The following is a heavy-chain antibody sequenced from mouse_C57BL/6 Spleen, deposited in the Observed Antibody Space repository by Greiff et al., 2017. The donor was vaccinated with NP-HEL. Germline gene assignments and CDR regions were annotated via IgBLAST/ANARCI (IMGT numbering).Heavy chain of an antibody. D-gene: IGHD2-2*01. V-gene: IGHV1-64*01. CDR1: GYTFTSYW. CDR3: ARSYGYNWYFDV. J-gene: IGHJ1*03. CDR2: IHPNSGST. Sequence: QVQLQQPGAELVKPGASVKLSCKASGYTFTSYWMHWVKQRPGQGLEWIGMIHPNSGSTNYNEKFKSKATLTVDKSSSTAYNQLSSLTSEDSAVYYCARSYGYNWYFDVWGTGTTVTVSS.